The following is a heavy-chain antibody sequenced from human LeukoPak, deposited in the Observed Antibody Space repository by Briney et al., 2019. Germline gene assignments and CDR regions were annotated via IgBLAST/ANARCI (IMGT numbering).Heavy chain of an antibody. CDR3: AKDSSAYSGSYFGN. Sequence: PGGSLRLSCAASGFTFSTYGMHWVRQAPGKGLEWVAVIWYDGTNKYYADSVKGRFTISRDNSKNTLYLQMNTLRADDTAAYYCAKDSSAYSGSYFGNWGQGTLVTVSS. D-gene: IGHD1-26*01. CDR2: IWYDGTNK. V-gene: IGHV3-33*06. J-gene: IGHJ4*02. CDR1: GFTFSTYG.